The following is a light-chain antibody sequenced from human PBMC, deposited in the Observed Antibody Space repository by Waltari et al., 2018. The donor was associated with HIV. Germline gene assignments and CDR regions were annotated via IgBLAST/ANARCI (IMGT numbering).Light chain of an antibody. J-gene: IGKJ4*01. V-gene: IGKV3-15*01. CDR2: LAS. Sequence: EIVMTQSPVTLSVSPGDTVTISCRASQSVNSNLAWYQQKPGQAPRLLIYLASNRAIGIPGRFSGSGYGTEFTLTVSSLQSEDFAVYYCQQYNFWPPLTFGGGTKVEIK. CDR1: QSVNSN. CDR3: QQYNFWPPLT.